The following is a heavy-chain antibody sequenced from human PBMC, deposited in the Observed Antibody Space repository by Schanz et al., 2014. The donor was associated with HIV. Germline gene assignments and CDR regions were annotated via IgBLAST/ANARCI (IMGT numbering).Heavy chain of an antibody. Sequence: EVQLVETGGGLLQPGGSLRLSCAASGFSVSVNYMTWVRQAPGKGLEWVSVIYSGGNTYYADSVKGRFTISRDNSKNTLYLQMNSLRAEDTAVYYCAREDCSGGSCFSNYYYYAMDVWGQGTTVTVSS. CDR3: AREDCSGGSCFSNYYYYAMDV. D-gene: IGHD2-15*01. CDR1: GFSVSVNY. CDR2: IYSGGNT. V-gene: IGHV3-53*02. J-gene: IGHJ6*02.